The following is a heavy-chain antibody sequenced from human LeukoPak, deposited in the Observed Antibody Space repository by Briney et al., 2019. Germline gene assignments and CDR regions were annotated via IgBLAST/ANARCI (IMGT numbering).Heavy chain of an antibody. CDR3: ARGDTSWNAFDI. CDR2: IYDSGST. D-gene: IGHD2-2*01. Sequence: SETLSLTCTVSGGSISSSTYFWAWIRQPPGKGLEWIGSIYDSGSTYYNASLKSRVTVSVDTSKNQFSLKLRSVTAADTAVYYCARGDTSWNAFDIWGQGTMLTVSS. J-gene: IGHJ3*02. CDR1: GGSISSSTYF. V-gene: IGHV4-39*01.